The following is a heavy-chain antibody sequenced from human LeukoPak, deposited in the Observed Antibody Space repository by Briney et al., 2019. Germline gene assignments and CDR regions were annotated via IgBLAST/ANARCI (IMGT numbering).Heavy chain of an antibody. Sequence: PSETLSLTCTVSGGSISSGDFYWRWIRQPPGKGLEWIGYIYYSGSTSYNPSLKSRVTMSVDTSKNQFSLKLSSVTAADTAVYYCARDREFYDSSSYYYYYAMDVWGQGTTVTVSS. J-gene: IGHJ6*02. CDR2: IYYSGST. CDR1: GGSISSGDFY. V-gene: IGHV4-30-4*01. CDR3: ARDREFYDSSSYYYYYAMDV. D-gene: IGHD3-22*01.